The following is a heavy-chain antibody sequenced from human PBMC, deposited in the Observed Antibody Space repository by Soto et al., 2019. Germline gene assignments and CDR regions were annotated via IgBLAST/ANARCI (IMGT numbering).Heavy chain of an antibody. CDR3: ARPRFSIAARYAFDI. D-gene: IGHD6-6*01. V-gene: IGHV4-4*02. J-gene: IGHJ3*02. CDR1: GGSISSSNW. CDR2: IYHSGST. Sequence: SETLSLTCAVSGGSISSSNWWSWVRQPPGKGLEWIGEIYHSGSTNYNPSLKSRVTISVDKSKNQFSLKLSSVTAADTAVYYCARPRFSIAARYAFDIWGQGTMVTVSS.